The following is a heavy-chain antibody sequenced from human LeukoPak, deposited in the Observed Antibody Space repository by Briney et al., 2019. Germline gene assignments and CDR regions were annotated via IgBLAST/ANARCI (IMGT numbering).Heavy chain of an antibody. D-gene: IGHD3-10*01. CDR1: GYTFTSYD. J-gene: IGHJ4*02. V-gene: IGHV1-8*01. CDR3: ARPGVKFGELWDYFDY. Sequence: GASVKVSCKASGYTFTSYDINWVRQATGQGLEWMGWMNPNSGNTGYAQKFQGRVTMTTDTSTSTAYMELRSLTSDDTAVYYCARPGVKFGELWDYFDYWGQGTLVTVSS. CDR2: MNPNSGNT.